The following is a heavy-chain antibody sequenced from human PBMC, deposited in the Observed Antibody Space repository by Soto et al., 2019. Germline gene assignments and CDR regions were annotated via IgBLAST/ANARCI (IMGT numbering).Heavy chain of an antibody. Sequence: ASVKVSCKASGYTFTGYYMHWVRQAPGQGLEWMGWINPNSGGTNYAQKFQGWVTMTRDTSISTAYMELSRLRSDDTAVYYCARGRYTIQRYSSGYPDYGGQGTLVTVSS. J-gene: IGHJ4*02. CDR2: INPNSGGT. D-gene: IGHD6-19*01. CDR1: GYTFTGYY. V-gene: IGHV1-2*04. CDR3: ARGRYTIQRYSSGYPDY.